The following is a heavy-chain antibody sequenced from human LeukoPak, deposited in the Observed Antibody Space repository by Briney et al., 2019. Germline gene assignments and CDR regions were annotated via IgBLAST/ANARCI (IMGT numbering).Heavy chain of an antibody. CDR2: IKTKTEGGTT. J-gene: IGHJ4*02. CDR1: GFTLSNAW. D-gene: IGHD3-3*01. Sequence: MAGGSLRLSCAASGFTLSNAWMSWVRQAPGKGLEWVGRIKTKTEGGTTEYAAPVKGRFTISRDDSKNTLYLQMNSPKTEDTAVYYCTKASFGVFMNYFDYWGQGALVTVSS. V-gene: IGHV3-15*01. CDR3: TKASFGVFMNYFDY.